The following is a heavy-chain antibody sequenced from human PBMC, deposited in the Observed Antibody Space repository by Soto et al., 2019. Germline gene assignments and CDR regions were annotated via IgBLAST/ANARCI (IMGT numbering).Heavy chain of an antibody. CDR1: GDSINSSHW. J-gene: IGHJ4*02. D-gene: IGHD3-3*02. CDR2: ISHSGNA. V-gene: IGHV4-4*02. CDR3: AARHFWSGPWTARRLDY. Sequence: ETLSLTGSVSGDSINSSHWWNWVRQPPGKGLEWIGQISHSGNANYNPSLTSRVTISVDKSKNHFSLKLTSVTAADTAVYYCAARHFWSGPWTARRLDYWGQGTLVTVYS.